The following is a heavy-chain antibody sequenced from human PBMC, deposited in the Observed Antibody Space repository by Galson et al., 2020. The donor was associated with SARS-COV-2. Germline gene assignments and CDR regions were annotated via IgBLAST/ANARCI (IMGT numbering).Heavy chain of an antibody. D-gene: IGHD2-21*02. CDR1: GFTFSSYE. J-gene: IGHJ6*02. CDR2: ISSSGSTI. V-gene: IGHV3-48*03. Sequence: GGSLRLSCAASGFTFSSYEMNWVRQAPGKGLEWVSYISSSGSTIYYADSVKGRFTISRDNAKNSLYLQMNSLRAEDTAVYYCARDLAYCGGDCYAGGYYYYYGMDVWGQGTTVTVSS. CDR3: ARDLAYCGGDCYAGGYYYYYGMDV.